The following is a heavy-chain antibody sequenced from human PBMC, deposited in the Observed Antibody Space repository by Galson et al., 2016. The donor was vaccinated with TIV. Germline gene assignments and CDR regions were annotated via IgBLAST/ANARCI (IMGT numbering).Heavy chain of an antibody. V-gene: IGHV4-34*01. CDR2: INHSGST. D-gene: IGHD5-24*01. CDR3: SRGGRDGYNYVPEKAIDS. Sequence: SETLSLTCGVYGGSFSGYCWRWIRQPPGKGLEWIGEINHSGSTNSNPSLKSRVPISLDTSKNQFSLTLSSVTAADTAVYYCSRGGRDGYNYVPEKAIDSWGQGTLVTVSS. J-gene: IGHJ4*02. CDR1: GGSFSGYC.